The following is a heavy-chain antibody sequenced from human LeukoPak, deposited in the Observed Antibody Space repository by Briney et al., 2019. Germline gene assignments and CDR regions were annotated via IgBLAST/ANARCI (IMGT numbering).Heavy chain of an antibody. V-gene: IGHV4-34*01. Sequence: PSETLSLTCAVYGGSFSGYYWSWIRQPPGKGLEWIGEINQSGSTNYNPSLKSRVTISVDTSKKQFSLKLSSVTAADTAVYYCARRVVLIRWGYFDLWGRGTLVTVS. CDR3: ARRVVLIRWGYFDL. D-gene: IGHD2-15*01. CDR2: INQSGST. CDR1: GGSFSGYY. J-gene: IGHJ2*01.